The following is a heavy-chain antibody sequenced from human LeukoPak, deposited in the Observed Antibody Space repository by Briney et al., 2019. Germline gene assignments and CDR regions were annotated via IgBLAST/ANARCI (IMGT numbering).Heavy chain of an antibody. V-gene: IGHV4-59*01. CDR2: IYYSGST. J-gene: IGHJ4*02. CDR3: ARGSVDYGASWSFDY. CDR1: GGSISTYY. Sequence: SETLSLTCTVSGGSISTYYWTWIRQPPGKGLEWIGYIYYSGSTNYNPSVKSRVTISVDTSKNQFSLKLSSVTAADTAVYYCARGSVDYGASWSFDYWGQGTLVTVSS. D-gene: IGHD4-17*01.